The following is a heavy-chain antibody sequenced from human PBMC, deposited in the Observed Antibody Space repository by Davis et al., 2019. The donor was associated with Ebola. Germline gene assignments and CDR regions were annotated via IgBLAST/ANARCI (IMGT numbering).Heavy chain of an antibody. V-gene: IGHV3-7*01. Sequence: PGGPLRPSCPPSGFPFSSYWMSWVRQAPGKGLEWVANIKQDGSEKYYVDSVKGRFTISRDNAKNSLYLQMNSLRAEDTAVYYCGSYSRNGYIDYDYWGQGTLVTVSS. J-gene: IGHJ4*02. CDR1: GFPFSSYW. D-gene: IGHD5-24*01. CDR2: IKQDGSEK. CDR3: GSYSRNGYIDYDY.